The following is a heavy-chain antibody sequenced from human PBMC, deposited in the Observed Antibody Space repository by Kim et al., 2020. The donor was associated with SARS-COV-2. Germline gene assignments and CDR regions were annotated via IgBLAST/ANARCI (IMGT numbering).Heavy chain of an antibody. CDR1: GFTFNNYG. D-gene: IGHD3-22*01. Sequence: GGSLRLSCAASGFTFNNYGMHWVRQAPGKGLEWVAIIWYDGSNKYYADSVKGRFTISRDNSKNRLNLQMNSLRAEDTAVYYCAKSYYESSGYYYLMDYWG. J-gene: IGHJ6*01. CDR2: IWYDGSNK. CDR3: AKSYYESSGYYYLMDY. V-gene: IGHV3-33*06.